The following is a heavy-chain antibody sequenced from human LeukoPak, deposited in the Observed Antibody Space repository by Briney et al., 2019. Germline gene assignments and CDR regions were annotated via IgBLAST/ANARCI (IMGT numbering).Heavy chain of an antibody. V-gene: IGHV3-23*01. Sequence: GGSLRLSCAAPGFTFSNCAMTWVRQTPGKGLEWVSSISDSAGVTYYADSVRGRFTISRDNSGSTLYLRMNSLRADDTAVYYCAKGGSTAWTAVDYWGQGTLVTVSS. CDR1: GFTFSNCA. CDR2: ISDSAGVT. D-gene: IGHD2-2*01. CDR3: AKGGSTAWTAVDY. J-gene: IGHJ4*02.